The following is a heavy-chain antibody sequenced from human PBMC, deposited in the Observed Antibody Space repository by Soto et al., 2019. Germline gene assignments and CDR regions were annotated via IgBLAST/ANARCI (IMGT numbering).Heavy chain of an antibody. CDR1: GFTFSSYA. Sequence: GGSLRLSCAASGFTFSSYAMSWVRQAPGKGLEWVSAISGSGGSTYYADSVKGRFTISRDNSKNTLYLQMNSLRAEDTAVYYCARDQDDTSGTLPPAHFWGQGTLVTVSS. CDR3: ARDQDDTSGTLPPAHF. V-gene: IGHV3-23*01. J-gene: IGHJ4*02. D-gene: IGHD3-22*01. CDR2: ISGSGGST.